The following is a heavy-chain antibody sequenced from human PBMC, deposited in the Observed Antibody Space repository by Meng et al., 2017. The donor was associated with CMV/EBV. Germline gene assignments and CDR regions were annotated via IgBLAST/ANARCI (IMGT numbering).Heavy chain of an antibody. J-gene: IGHJ4*02. D-gene: IGHD3-22*01. CDR1: GGSFSGYY. V-gene: IGHV4-34*01. Sequence: QVKLQQWGAGLLKPSEPLSLTCAVYGGSFSGYYWSWIRQPPGKGLEWIGEINHSGSTNYSPSLKSRVTISVDTSKNQFSLKLSSVTAADTAVYYCARVWDSGWDYWGQGTLVTVSS. CDR2: INHSGST. CDR3: ARVWDSGWDY.